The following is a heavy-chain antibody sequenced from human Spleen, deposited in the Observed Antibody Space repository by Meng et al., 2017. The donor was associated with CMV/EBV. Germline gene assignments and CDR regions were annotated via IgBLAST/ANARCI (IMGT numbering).Heavy chain of an antibody. CDR1: GGSFSGYY. D-gene: IGHD6-6*01. J-gene: IGHJ4*02. CDR2: INHSGST. Sequence: QVQLQQWGAGLLKPSETLSLPCAVYGGSFSGYYWSWIRQPPGKGLEWIGEINHSGSTNYNPSLKSRVTISVDTSKNQFSLKLSSVTAADTAVYYCARGGKKLVPDYWGQGTLVTVSS. CDR3: ARGGKKLVPDY. V-gene: IGHV4-34*01.